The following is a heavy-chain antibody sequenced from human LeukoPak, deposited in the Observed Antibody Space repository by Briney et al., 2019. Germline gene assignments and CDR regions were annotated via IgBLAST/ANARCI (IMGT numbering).Heavy chain of an antibody. V-gene: IGHV3-21*04. CDR2: ITKSSSYL. J-gene: IGHJ4*02. Sequence: GGSLRLSCAASGFTFRTHSMSWVRQAPGKGLEWVSSITKSSSYLYYADPVKGRFSISRDNAKNSLFLQMNNLGVDDTGVYYCARGSGVHVWGQGTLVLVSS. D-gene: IGHD3-10*01. CDR1: GFTFRTHS. CDR3: ARGSGVHV.